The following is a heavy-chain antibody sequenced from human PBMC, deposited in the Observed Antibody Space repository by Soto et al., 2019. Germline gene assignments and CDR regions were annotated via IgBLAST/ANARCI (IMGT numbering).Heavy chain of an antibody. V-gene: IGHV1-18*01. CDR1: GYTFTSYG. D-gene: IGHD1-1*01. J-gene: IGHJ3*02. CDR2: ISAYNGNT. Sequence: GASVKVSCKASGYTFTSYGISWVRQAPGQGLEWMGWISAYNGNTNYAQKLQGRVTMTTDTSTNTAYMELRSLRSDDTAVYYCAGEYTTGTTTAFDIWAQGTMVTVSS. CDR3: AGEYTTGTTTAFDI.